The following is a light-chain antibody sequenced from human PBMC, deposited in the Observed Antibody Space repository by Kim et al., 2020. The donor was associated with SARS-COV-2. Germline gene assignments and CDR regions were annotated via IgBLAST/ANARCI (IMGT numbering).Light chain of an antibody. CDR2: AAS. J-gene: IGKJ1*01. V-gene: IGKV1-27*01. CDR1: QDISNY. CDR3: QSYNSAPWT. Sequence: GDRVTITCRESQDISNYLAWFQHKPGTAPKLLIYAASALHSEVPSRFSGSGSGTDFTLTISSLQPEDVATFYCQSYNSAPWTFGRGTKLEI.